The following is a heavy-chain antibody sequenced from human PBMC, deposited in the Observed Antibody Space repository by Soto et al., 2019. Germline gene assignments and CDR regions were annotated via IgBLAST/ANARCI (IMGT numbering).Heavy chain of an antibody. CDR2: ISYDGSNK. V-gene: IGHV3-30*18. J-gene: IGHJ4*02. D-gene: IGHD1-1*01. CDR3: AKDFTGTDDY. CDR1: GFTFSSYG. Sequence: QVQLVESGGGVVQPGRSLRLSCVASGFTFSSYGMHWVRQAPGKGLEWVAVISYDGSNKYYADSVKGRFTISRDNSKNTLYLQMNSLRAEDTAVYYCAKDFTGTDDYWGQGTLVTVSS.